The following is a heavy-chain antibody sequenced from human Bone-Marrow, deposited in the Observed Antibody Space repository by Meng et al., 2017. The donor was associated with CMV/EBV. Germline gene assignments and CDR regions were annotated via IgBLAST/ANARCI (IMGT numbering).Heavy chain of an antibody. D-gene: IGHD1-26*01. CDR2: INHSGST. J-gene: IGHJ4*02. V-gene: IGHV4-34*01. Sequence: SETLSLTCAVYGGSLSGYYWSWIRQPPGKGLEWIGEINHSGSTNYNPSLESRVTISVDTFKNQFSLKQSSVTAADTAVYYCSRGRRRGIVGAGVVYWGRGALVTSFS. CDR3: SRGRRRGIVGAGVVY. CDR1: GGSLSGYY.